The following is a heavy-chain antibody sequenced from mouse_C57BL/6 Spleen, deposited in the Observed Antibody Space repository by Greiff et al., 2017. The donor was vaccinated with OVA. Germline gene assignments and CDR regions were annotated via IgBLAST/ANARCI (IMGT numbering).Heavy chain of an antibody. J-gene: IGHJ3*01. D-gene: IGHD3-2*02. CDR1: GYTFTDYE. V-gene: IGHV1-15*01. CDR3: TREQLSLRGFAY. CDR2: IDPETGGT. Sequence: QVQLQQSGAELVRPGASVTLSCKASGYTFTDYEMHWVKQTPVHGLEWIGAIDPETGGTAYNQKFKGKAILTADKSSSTAYMELRSLTSEDSAVYYCTREQLSLRGFAYWGQGTLVTVSA.